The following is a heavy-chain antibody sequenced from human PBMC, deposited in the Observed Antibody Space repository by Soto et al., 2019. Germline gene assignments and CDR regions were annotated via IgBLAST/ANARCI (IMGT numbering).Heavy chain of an antibody. Sequence: PSETLSLTCSVSGDSINSDKYYWGWIRQPPGKGLEWIGSIYYRGNTYYNPSLKTRVTISLDKSKSQFSLKLNSVIAADSAVFFCARLEGVATISCYFDSWGKGTLVTVSS. CDR1: GDSINSDKYY. CDR2: IYYRGNT. CDR3: ARLEGVATISCYFDS. J-gene: IGHJ4*02. V-gene: IGHV4-39*01. D-gene: IGHD3-3*01.